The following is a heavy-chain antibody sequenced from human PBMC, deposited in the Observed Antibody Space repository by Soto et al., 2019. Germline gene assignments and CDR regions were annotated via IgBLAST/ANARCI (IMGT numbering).Heavy chain of an antibody. J-gene: IGHJ5*02. V-gene: IGHV4-4*07. CDR2: VYTSGST. CDR1: GGSISSYY. Sequence: SETLSLTCTVSGGSISSYYWSWIRQPAGKGLEWIGRVYTSGSTNYNPSLKSRVTMSVDTSKNQFSLKLSSVTAADTAVYYCARDHRDSSGYYPYNWFDPWGQGTLVTVSS. CDR3: ARDHRDSSGYYPYNWFDP. D-gene: IGHD3-22*01.